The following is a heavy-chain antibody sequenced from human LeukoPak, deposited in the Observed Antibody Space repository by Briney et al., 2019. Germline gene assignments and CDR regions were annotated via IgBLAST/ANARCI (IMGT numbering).Heavy chain of an antibody. CDR1: GGSISSNTYY. CDR2: IYYSGST. J-gene: IGHJ4*02. V-gene: IGHV4-61*01. D-gene: IGHD1-26*01. Sequence: SSETLSLTCTVSGGSISSNTYYWSWIRQPPGKGLEWIGYIYYSGSTNYNPSLKSRVTMSVDTSKNQFSLKLSSVTAADTAVYYCVRGGIVGTTARIPLFDYWGQGALVTVSS. CDR3: VRGGIVGTTARIPLFDY.